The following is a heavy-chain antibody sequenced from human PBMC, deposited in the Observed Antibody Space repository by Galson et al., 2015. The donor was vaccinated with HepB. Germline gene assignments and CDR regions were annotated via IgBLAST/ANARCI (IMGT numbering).Heavy chain of an antibody. J-gene: IGHJ4*02. CDR1: GGSISSGSYY. D-gene: IGHD1-26*01. Sequence: ATLSLTCTVSGGSISSGSYYWGWIRQPPGKGLEWIGSIYYTGSTYYNPSLKSRVTLSIDTSKNQFSLRLSSVTAADTAVYYCASLVGASPGYYWGQGTLVTVSS. V-gene: IGHV4-39*01. CDR3: ASLVGASPGYY. CDR2: IYYTGST.